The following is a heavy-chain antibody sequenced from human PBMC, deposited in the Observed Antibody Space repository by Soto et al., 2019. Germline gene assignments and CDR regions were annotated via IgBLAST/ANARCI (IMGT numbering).Heavy chain of an antibody. V-gene: IGHV1-69*01. CDR3: ARDCGGNSEGGFWYFDL. CDR1: GGTFSSYA. Sequence: QVQLVQSGAEVKKPGSSVKVSCKASGGTFSSYAISWVRQAPGQGLEWMGGIIPIFGTANYAQKFQGRVTITADESTSTAYMELSSLRSEDTAVYYCARDCGGNSEGGFWYFDLWGRGTLVTVSS. J-gene: IGHJ2*01. D-gene: IGHD2-21*02. CDR2: IIPIFGTA.